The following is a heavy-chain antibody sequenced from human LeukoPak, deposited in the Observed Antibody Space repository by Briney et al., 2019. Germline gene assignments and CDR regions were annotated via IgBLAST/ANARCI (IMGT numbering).Heavy chain of an antibody. J-gene: IGHJ4*02. CDR3: ARDLDYGSGSYSFDY. D-gene: IGHD3-10*01. Sequence: GGSLRLSCAASGFTFSSYGMHWVRQAPGKGLEWVAVISYDGSNKYYADSVKGRFTISRDNSKNTLYLQMNSLRAEDTAVYYCARDLDYGSGSYSFDYWGQGTLVTVSS. CDR2: ISYDGSNK. V-gene: IGHV3-33*01. CDR1: GFTFSSYG.